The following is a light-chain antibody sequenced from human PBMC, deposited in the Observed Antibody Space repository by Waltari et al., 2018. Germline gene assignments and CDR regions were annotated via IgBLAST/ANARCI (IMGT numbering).Light chain of an antibody. CDR3: MILHNNAVV. Sequence: QAVLTQPASLSASPGASASLTCTLRSDINVATYKIYWYQQRPGSPPQFLVKYRSDSSNEGGSGVPSRFSGSRDTAANAGILLISGLQSEDEADYYCMILHNNAVVFGGGTTLTVL. V-gene: IGLV5-45*01. CDR1: SDINVATYK. CDR2: YRSDSSN. J-gene: IGLJ3*02.